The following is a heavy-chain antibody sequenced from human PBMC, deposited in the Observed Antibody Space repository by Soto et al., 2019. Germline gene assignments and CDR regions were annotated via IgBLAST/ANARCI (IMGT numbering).Heavy chain of an antibody. CDR3: TRLRLGDFWSGYYTDDAFDI. CDR1: GFTFSGSA. V-gene: IGHV3-73*01. D-gene: IGHD3-3*01. Sequence: EVQLVESGGGLVQPGGSLKLSCAASGFTFSGSAMHWVRQASGKGLEWVGRIRSKANSYATAYAASVKGRFTISRDDSKNTAYLQMNSVKTEDTAVYYCTRLRLGDFWSGYYTDDAFDIWGQGTMVTGSS. CDR2: IRSKANSYAT. J-gene: IGHJ3*02.